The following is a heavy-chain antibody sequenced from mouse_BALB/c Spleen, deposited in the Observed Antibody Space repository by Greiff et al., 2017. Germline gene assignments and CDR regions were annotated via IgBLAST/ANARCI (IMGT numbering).Heavy chain of an antibody. CDR1: GYTFTDYN. V-gene: IGHV1S29*02. CDR2: IYPYNGGT. J-gene: IGHJ4*01. D-gene: IGHD1-1*02. Sequence: EVQLQQSGPELVKPGASVKISCKASGYTFTDYNMHWVKQSHGKSLEWIGYIYPYNGGTGYNQKFKSKATLTVDNSSSTAYMELRSLTSEDAAVFYCGREGGGGYYAMDYWGQGTSVTVSS. CDR3: GREGGGGYYAMDY.